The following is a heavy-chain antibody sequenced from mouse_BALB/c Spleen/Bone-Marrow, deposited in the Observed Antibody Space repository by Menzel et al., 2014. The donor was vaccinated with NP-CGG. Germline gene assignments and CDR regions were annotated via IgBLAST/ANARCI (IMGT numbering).Heavy chain of an antibody. J-gene: IGHJ4*01. CDR2: ISNGGGST. V-gene: IGHV5-12-2*01. CDR1: GFTFSSYT. CDR3: ARQLGLRWAMDY. D-gene: IGHD3-1*01. Sequence: EVKVEESGGGLVQPGGSLKLSCAASGFTFSSYTVSWVRQTPEKRLEWVAYISNGGGSTYYPDTVKRRFTISRDNAKNTLYLQMSSLKSEDTAMYYCARQLGLRWAMDYWGQGTSVTVSS.